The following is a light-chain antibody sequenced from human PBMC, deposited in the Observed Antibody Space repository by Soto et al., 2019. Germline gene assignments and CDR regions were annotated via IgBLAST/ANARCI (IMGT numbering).Light chain of an antibody. CDR2: DVS. V-gene: IGKV3-20*01. J-gene: IGKJ1*01. CDR1: QSVSNS. Sequence: EIVLTQSPATLSLSPGERVTLSCRASQSVSNSLAWYQQKPGQPPRLLIYDVSNRATGIPARFSGSGSGTDFTLTINRLEPEDFAVYYCQQYGGSPQTFGQGTKVDIK. CDR3: QQYGGSPQT.